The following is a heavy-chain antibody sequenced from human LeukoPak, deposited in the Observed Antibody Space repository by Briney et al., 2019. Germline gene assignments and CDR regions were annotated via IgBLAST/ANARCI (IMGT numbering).Heavy chain of an antibody. Sequence: PSETLSLTCAVSGYSISSGYYWGWIRQPPGKGPEWIGSIYHSGSTYYNPSLKSRVTISVDTSKNQFSLKLSSVTAADTAVYYCARSNWAYYFDYWGQGTLVTVSS. CDR1: GYSISSGYY. CDR3: ARSNWAYYFDY. V-gene: IGHV4-38-2*01. D-gene: IGHD7-27*01. J-gene: IGHJ4*02. CDR2: IYHSGST.